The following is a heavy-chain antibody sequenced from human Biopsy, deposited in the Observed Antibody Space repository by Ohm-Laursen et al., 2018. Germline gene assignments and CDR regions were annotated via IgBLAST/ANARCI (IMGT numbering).Heavy chain of an antibody. CDR1: GGSIGSDY. Sequence: GTLSLTCTVSGGSIGSDYWAWIRQSPGKGLEWIAYSHYSGSTNYNPSLRHRVTISVDTSKNQFSLKVRSVTAADTAVYYCVRGVDYYDPYHYYALDVWGQGTTVTVPS. D-gene: IGHD3-22*01. CDR3: VRGVDYYDPYHYYALDV. V-gene: IGHV4-59*12. CDR2: SHYSGST. J-gene: IGHJ6*02.